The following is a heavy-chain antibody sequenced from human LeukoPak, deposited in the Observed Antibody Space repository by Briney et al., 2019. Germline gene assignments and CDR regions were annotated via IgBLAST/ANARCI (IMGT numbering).Heavy chain of an antibody. CDR2: IYYSGST. Sequence: SETLSLTCTVSGGSISSYYWSWVRQPPGKGLEWIGYIYYSGSTNYNPSLKSRVTISVDTSKNQFSLKLSSVTAADTAVYYCARDDSGGYRYGYIRDWYFDLWGRGTLVTVSS. CDR1: GGSISSYY. J-gene: IGHJ2*01. CDR3: ARDDSGGYRYGYIRDWYFDL. V-gene: IGHV4-59*01. D-gene: IGHD5-18*01.